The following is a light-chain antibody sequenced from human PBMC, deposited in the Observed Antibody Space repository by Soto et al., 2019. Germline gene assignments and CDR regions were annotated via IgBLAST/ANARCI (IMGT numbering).Light chain of an antibody. Sequence: QSALTQPPSVSGSPGQSVSISGTGTTSDIGGYKYVSWYQQLPGKAPKLMIFDVTKRPSGVPDRFSGSNSGNTASLTISGLQAEDEAIYYCCSYARTTHVFGTGTKVTVL. CDR2: DVT. J-gene: IGLJ1*01. V-gene: IGLV2-11*01. CDR1: TSDIGGYKY. CDR3: CSYARTTHV.